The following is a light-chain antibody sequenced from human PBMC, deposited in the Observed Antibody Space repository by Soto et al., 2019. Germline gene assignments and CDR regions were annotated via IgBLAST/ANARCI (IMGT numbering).Light chain of an antibody. Sequence: EIVMTQSPATLSVSPGERATLSCRASQSVSRNLAWYQQKPGQAPRLLVYRASTRATGIPASFSGSGSGTEFTLTISSLQSEDFALYYCQQRYVWPISFGQGTRLEIK. CDR1: QSVSRN. J-gene: IGKJ5*01. V-gene: IGKV3-15*01. CDR2: RAS. CDR3: QQRYVWPIS.